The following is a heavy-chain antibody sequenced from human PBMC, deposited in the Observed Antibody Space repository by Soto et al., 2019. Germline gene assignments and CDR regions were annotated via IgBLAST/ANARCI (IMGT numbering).Heavy chain of an antibody. CDR1: GYTFTSYD. Sequence: QVQLVQSGAEVKKPGASVKVSCKASGYTFTSYDINWVRQATGQGLEWMGWMSPQSGNTGYAQNFQGRVIMTRDTSINTAYVELSSLRSEDTAVYYCARGVDAGLDYWGQGALVTVSS. J-gene: IGHJ4*02. CDR2: MSPQSGNT. V-gene: IGHV1-8*01. D-gene: IGHD6-13*01. CDR3: ARGVDAGLDY.